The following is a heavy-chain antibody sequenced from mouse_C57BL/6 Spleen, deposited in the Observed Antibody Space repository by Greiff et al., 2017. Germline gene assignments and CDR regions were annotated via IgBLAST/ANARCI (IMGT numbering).Heavy chain of an antibody. CDR1: GYSFTDYN. V-gene: IGHV1-39*01. Sequence: VHVKQSGPELVKPGASVKISCKASGYSFTDYNMNWVKQSNGKSLEWIGVINPNYGTTSYNQKFKGKATLTVDQSSSTAYMQLNSLTSEDSAVYYCARERIYSNYDFDYWGQGTTLTVSS. CDR2: INPNYGTT. D-gene: IGHD2-5*01. CDR3: ARERIYSNYDFDY. J-gene: IGHJ2*01.